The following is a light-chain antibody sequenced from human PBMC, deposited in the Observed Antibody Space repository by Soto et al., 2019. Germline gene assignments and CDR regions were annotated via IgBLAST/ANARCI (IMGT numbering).Light chain of an antibody. CDR2: SNN. V-gene: IGLV1-44*01. CDR3: SLWDDSLNGEV. Sequence: QSVLTQPPSASGTPGQRVTISCSGSSSNIGSNTVNWYQQLPGTAPKLLIYSNNQRPSGVPARFSGSKSGTSASLATSGLQTEDEADYYCSLWDDSLNGEVFGTGTKLTVL. J-gene: IGLJ1*01. CDR1: SSNIGSNT.